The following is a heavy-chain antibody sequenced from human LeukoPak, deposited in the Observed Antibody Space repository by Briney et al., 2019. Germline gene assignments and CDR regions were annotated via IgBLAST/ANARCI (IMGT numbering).Heavy chain of an antibody. CDR2: ISHSGGAE. Sequence: GGSLRLSCAASGFRFSTYSMNWVRQAPGKGLEWISYISHSGGAEHYTDSVKGRFTISRDNAKNALYLQMNSLRAEDTAVYFCARDYDFAFDYWSQGTLVTVSS. J-gene: IGHJ4*02. V-gene: IGHV3-48*01. CDR1: GFRFSTYS. CDR3: ARDYDFAFDY. D-gene: IGHD3/OR15-3a*01.